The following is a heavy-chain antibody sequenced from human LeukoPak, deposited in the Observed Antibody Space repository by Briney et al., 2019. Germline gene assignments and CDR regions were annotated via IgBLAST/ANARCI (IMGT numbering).Heavy chain of an antibody. CDR2: IYYSGST. V-gene: IGHV4-59*08. Sequence: SETLSLTCTVSGGSIISYYWSWIRQPPGKGLEWIGYIYYSGSTNYNPSLKSRVTISVDTSKNQFSLKLSSVTAADTAVYYCARLGYSSSWYIYYYYGMDVWGQGTTVTVSS. D-gene: IGHD6-13*01. CDR3: ARLGYSSSWYIYYYYGMDV. J-gene: IGHJ6*02. CDR1: GGSIISYY.